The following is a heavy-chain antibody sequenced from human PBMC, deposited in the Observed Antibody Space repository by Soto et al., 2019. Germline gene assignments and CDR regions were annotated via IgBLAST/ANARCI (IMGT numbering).Heavy chain of an antibody. V-gene: IGHV3-33*01. J-gene: IGHJ4*02. D-gene: IGHD5-18*01. Sequence: QVQLVESGGGVVQPGRSLRLSCAASGFTFSSYGMHWVRQAPGKGLEWVAVIWYDGSNKYYADSVKGRFTISRDNSKNTLYLQLNSLRAEDTAVYYCARGRIQLSKYYFDYWGQGTLVTVSS. CDR3: ARGRIQLSKYYFDY. CDR2: IWYDGSNK. CDR1: GFTFSSYG.